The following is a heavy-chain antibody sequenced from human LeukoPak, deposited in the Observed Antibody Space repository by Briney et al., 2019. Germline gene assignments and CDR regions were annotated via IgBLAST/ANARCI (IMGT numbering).Heavy chain of an antibody. Sequence: ASVKVSCKASGYTFTGYAISWVRQSPGQGLEWMGWVSAYNGNTKYAQNFQGRVSMTTDTSTSTAYMELRSLRSDDTAVYYCARGSAAGNYWGQGTLVTVSS. CDR2: VSAYNGNT. CDR1: GYTFTGYA. CDR3: ARGSAAGNY. D-gene: IGHD6-13*01. J-gene: IGHJ4*02. V-gene: IGHV1-18*01.